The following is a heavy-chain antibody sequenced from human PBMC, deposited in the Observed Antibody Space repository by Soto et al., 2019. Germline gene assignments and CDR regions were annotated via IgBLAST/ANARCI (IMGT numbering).Heavy chain of an antibody. CDR3: AKAIVVVPAAYFDY. CDR1: GFTFTNAW. V-gene: IGHV3-23*01. CDR2: ISGSGGST. J-gene: IGHJ4*02. D-gene: IGHD2-2*01. Sequence: GGSLRLSCAASGFTFTNAWMSWVRQAPGKGLEWVSAISGSGGSTYYADSVKGRFTISRDNSKNTLYLQMNSLRAEDTAVYYCAKAIVVVPAAYFDYWGQGTLVTVSS.